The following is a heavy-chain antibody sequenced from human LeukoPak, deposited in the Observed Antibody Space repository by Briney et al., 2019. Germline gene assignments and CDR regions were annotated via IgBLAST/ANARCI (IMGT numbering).Heavy chain of an antibody. V-gene: IGHV1-8*01. J-gene: IGHJ3*02. CDR1: GYTFTSYD. Sequence: ASVKVSCKASGYTFTSYDINWVRQAPGQGLEWMGWMNPNSGNTGYAQKFQGRVTMTRNTSISTAYMELSSLRSEDTAVYYCASSGMATVAGAFDIWGQGTMVTVSS. CDR2: MNPNSGNT. D-gene: IGHD5-24*01. CDR3: ASSGMATVAGAFDI.